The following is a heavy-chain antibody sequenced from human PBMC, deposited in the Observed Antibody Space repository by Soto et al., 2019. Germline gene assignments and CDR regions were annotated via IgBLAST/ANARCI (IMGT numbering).Heavy chain of an antibody. V-gene: IGHV3-48*02. CDR1: GFTFSSYS. Sequence: GGSLRLSCAASGFTFSSYSMNWVRQAPGKGLEWVSYISSSSTIYYADSVKGRFTISRDNAKNSLYLQMNSLRDEDTAVYYCAREPYYYYGMDVWGQGTTVTVSS. CDR3: AREPYYYYGMDV. J-gene: IGHJ6*02. CDR2: ISSSSTI.